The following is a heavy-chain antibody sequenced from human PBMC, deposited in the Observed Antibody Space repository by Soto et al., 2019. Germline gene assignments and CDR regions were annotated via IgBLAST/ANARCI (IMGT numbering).Heavy chain of an antibody. J-gene: IGHJ4*02. V-gene: IGHV4-39*01. CDR1: GGSISSSSYY. CDR2: IYYSGST. CDR3: ARHAVAGTTVNY. D-gene: IGHD6-19*01. Sequence: TSETLSLTCTVSGGSISSSSYYWGWIRQPPGKGLEWIGSIYYSGSTYYNPSLKSRVTISVDTSKNQFSLKLSSVTAADTAVYYCARHAVAGTTVNYWGQGTLVTVSS.